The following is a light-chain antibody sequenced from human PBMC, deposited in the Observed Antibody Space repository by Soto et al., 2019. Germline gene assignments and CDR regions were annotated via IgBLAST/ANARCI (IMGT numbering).Light chain of an antibody. CDR2: EVS. CDR1: SSDVGAYNY. J-gene: IGLJ2*01. V-gene: IGLV2-8*01. CDR3: SSYAGNNKLV. Sequence: QSVLTQPPSASGSPGQSVTISCTGTSSDVGAYNYVSWYQQHPGKAPKLMIFEVSKRPSGVPDRFSGSKSGNTASLTVSGLQAEDEADYYCSSYAGNNKLVFGGWTKATVL.